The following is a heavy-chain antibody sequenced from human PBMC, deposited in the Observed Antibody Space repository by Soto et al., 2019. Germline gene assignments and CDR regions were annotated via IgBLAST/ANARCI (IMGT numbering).Heavy chain of an antibody. CDR3: AVSMVRGGYSWYYYGMDV. J-gene: IGHJ6*02. V-gene: IGHV3-7*05. CDR1: GFPFSSSW. D-gene: IGHD3-10*01. CDR2: MNQDGSER. Sequence: GGSLRLSCAASGFPFSSSWMSWVRQVPGKGLEWVANMNQDGSERYYVDSVEGRFTISRDNARNSLYLQLNSLRADDTAVFYCAVSMVRGGYSWYYYGMDVWGQGTTVTVSS.